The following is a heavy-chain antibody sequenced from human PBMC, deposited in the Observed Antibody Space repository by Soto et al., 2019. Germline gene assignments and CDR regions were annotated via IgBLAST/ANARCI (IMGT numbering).Heavy chain of an antibody. J-gene: IGHJ4*02. D-gene: IGHD6-19*01. CDR3: ARASGYVSGWYHDY. CDR1: GGTFSSDA. CDR2: LIPILGTT. V-gene: IGHV1-69*13. Sequence: SVKVSCKASGGTFSSDAVSWVRQAPGQGLEWMGGLIPILGTTHYAQKFQGRVTITADESTNTAYMELSSLRSDDTAVYYCARASGYVSGWYHDYWGQGTRVTVSS.